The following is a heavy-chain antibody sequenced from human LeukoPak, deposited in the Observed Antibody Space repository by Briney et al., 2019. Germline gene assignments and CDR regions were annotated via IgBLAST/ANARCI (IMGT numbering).Heavy chain of an antibody. CDR1: GGSISSYY. CDR3: AGSMVRGVIIVDY. V-gene: IGHV4-59*08. Sequence: SETLSLTCTVSGGSISSYYWSWIRQPPGKGLEWIGYIYYSGSTNYNPSLKSRVTISVDTSKNQFSLKLSSVTAADTAVYYCAGSMVRGVIIVDYWGQGTLVTVSS. J-gene: IGHJ4*02. D-gene: IGHD3-10*01. CDR2: IYYSGST.